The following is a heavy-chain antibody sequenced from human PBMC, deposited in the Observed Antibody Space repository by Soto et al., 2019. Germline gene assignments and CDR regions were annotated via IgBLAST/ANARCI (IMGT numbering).Heavy chain of an antibody. CDR3: AKHIGSFDY. V-gene: IGHV3-23*01. Sequence: PGGSLRLSCAASEFTFSNYAMSWVRQAPGKGLEWVSSISDNGGTTYYADSVKGRFTISRDNSKNTLYLQMNSLRAEDTAVYYCAKHIGSFDYWGQGTLVTVSS. CDR1: EFTFSNYA. D-gene: IGHD2-21*01. J-gene: IGHJ4*02. CDR2: ISDNGGTT.